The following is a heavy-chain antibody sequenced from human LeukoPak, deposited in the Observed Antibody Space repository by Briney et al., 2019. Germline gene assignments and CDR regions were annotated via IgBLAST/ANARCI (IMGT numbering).Heavy chain of an antibody. J-gene: IGHJ6*03. CDR3: AKDTQWLVVYYYYYYMDV. CDR2: ISGSGGST. V-gene: IGHV3-23*01. CDR1: GFTFSSYA. D-gene: IGHD6-19*01. Sequence: GGSLRLSCAASGFTFSSYAMSWVRQAPGKGLEWVSAISGSGGSTYYADSVKGRFTISRDNTKNTLYLQINSLRAEDTAVYYCAKDTQWLVVYYYYYYMDVWGKGTTVTISS.